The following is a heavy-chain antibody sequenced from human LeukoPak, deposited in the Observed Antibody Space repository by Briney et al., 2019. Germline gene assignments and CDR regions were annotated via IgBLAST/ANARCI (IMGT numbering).Heavy chain of an antibody. D-gene: IGHD2-2*01. Sequence: SQTLSLTCTVSGGSISSGGYYWSWIRQHPGKGLEWIGYIYYSGSTYYNPSLKRRVTISVDTSKNQFSLKLSSVTAADTAVYYCARDSRGCSSTSCYSYGMDVWGQGTTVTVSS. CDR2: IYYSGST. CDR3: ARDSRGCSSTSCYSYGMDV. CDR1: GGSISSGGYY. J-gene: IGHJ6*02. V-gene: IGHV4-31*03.